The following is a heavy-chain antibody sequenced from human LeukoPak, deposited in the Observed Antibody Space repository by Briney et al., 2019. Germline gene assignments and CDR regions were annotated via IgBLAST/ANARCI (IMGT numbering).Heavy chain of an antibody. CDR1: GDSISIYY. CDR2: IYNSGST. Sequence: PSETLSLTCSVSGDSISIYYWSWIRQPPGKGLEWIGYIYNSGSTNYNPSLKSRVTISVDTSKNQFSLKLTSVTAADTAVYYCAREGHFWSGSHFDYWGQGTLVTVSS. J-gene: IGHJ4*02. V-gene: IGHV4-59*01. D-gene: IGHD3-3*02. CDR3: AREGHFWSGSHFDY.